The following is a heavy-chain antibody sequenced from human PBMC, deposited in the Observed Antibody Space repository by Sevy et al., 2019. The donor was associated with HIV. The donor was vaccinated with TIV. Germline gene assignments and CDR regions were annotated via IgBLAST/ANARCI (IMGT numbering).Heavy chain of an antibody. D-gene: IGHD1-26*01. CDR1: GFTFTNAW. Sequence: GGSLRLSCAASGFTFTNAWMSWVRQAPGKGLEWVGRIKSKTEAATRDFAAPVKGRFAISRADSKNTLYLQMDSLKTEDTGVYYCTAGVGASDFDYWGQRILVTVSS. CDR3: TAGVGASDFDY. CDR2: IKSKTEAATR. V-gene: IGHV3-15*01. J-gene: IGHJ4*02.